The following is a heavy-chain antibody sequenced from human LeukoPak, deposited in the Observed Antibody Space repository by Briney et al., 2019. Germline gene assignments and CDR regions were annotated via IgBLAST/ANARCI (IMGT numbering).Heavy chain of an antibody. D-gene: IGHD6-19*01. J-gene: IGHJ3*02. CDR2: IYYSGST. CDR3: AAPKAGYSSGWYALDI. V-gene: IGHV4-59*08. Sequence: SETLSLTCTVSGGSISSYYWSWIRQPPGKGLEWIGYIYYSGSTNYNPSLKSRVTISVDTSKNQFSLKLSSVTAADTAVYYCAAPKAGYSSGWYALDIWGQGTMVTVSS. CDR1: GGSISSYY.